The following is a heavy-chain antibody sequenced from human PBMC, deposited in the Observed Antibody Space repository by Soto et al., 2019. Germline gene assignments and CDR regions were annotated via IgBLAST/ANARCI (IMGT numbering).Heavy chain of an antibody. CDR2: ISGNGGST. V-gene: IGHV3-23*01. Sequence: PGGSLRLSCAASGFTFGSYVMNWVRQAPGKGLEWVSSISGNGGSTYYADSVKGRFTVSRDNSKNTLYLQMNSLRAEDTAVYYCARPSISFAGTYWGQGTLVTVSS. D-gene: IGHD6-13*01. J-gene: IGHJ4*02. CDR3: ARPSISFAGTY. CDR1: GFTFGSYV.